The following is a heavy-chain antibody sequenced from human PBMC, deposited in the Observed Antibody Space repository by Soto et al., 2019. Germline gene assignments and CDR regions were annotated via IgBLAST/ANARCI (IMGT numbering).Heavy chain of an antibody. J-gene: IGHJ6*02. V-gene: IGHV1-69*05. CDR1: GVSLTNYR. D-gene: IGHD7-27*01. CDR3: ARGTATKLGVTNWYGMDV. Sequence: QVQLVQSGGEVMKPGSSVKLSCTPSGVSLTNYRVSWVRQAPGQGLEWMGGIIPVCRTAKYAQKFKGRVTTATDEAKSTVFMDVRSLRSEDTAVYYCARGTATKLGVTNWYGMDVWGQGTTVTVSS. CDR2: IIPVCRTA.